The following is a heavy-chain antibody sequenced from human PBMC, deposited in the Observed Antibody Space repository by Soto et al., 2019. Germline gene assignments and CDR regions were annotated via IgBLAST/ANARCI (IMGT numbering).Heavy chain of an antibody. CDR3: ARSRSGYYLPYYHGMDV. CDR2: IYYSGST. D-gene: IGHD3-3*01. CDR1: GGSIGSYY. Sequence: PSETLSLTCTVSGGSIGSYYWSWIRQPPGKGLEWIGYIYYSGSTNYNPSLKSRVTISLDTSKNQFSLKLSSVTAADTAVYYCARSRSGYYLPYYHGMDVWGQGTTVTVSS. V-gene: IGHV4-59*01. J-gene: IGHJ6*02.